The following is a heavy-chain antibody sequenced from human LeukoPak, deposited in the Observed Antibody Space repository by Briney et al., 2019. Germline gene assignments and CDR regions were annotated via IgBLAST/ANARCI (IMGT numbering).Heavy chain of an antibody. CDR3: ARSHSSGYIDVFDI. J-gene: IGHJ3*02. V-gene: IGHV1-2*02. Sequence: ASVKVSCKASGYTFTGDYMHWVRQAPGQGLEWMGWINPNSGGTNYEQKFQGRVTMTRDTSISTAYMELSRLRSDDTAVYYCARSHSSGYIDVFDIWGQGTMVTVSS. CDR2: INPNSGGT. D-gene: IGHD3-22*01. CDR1: GYTFTGDY.